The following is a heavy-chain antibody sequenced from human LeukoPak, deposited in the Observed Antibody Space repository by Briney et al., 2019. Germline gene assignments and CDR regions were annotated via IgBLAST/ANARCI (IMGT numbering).Heavy chain of an antibody. J-gene: IGHJ4*02. CDR3: ARGAQWLRYLGS. V-gene: IGHV4-34*01. CDR1: GGSFSGYY. Sequence: SETLSLTCAVYGGSFSGYYWSWIRQPPGKGLEWIGEINHSGSTNYNPSLKSRVTISVDTSKNQFSLKLSSVTAADTAVYYCARGAQWLRYLGSWGQGTLVTASS. CDR2: INHSGST. D-gene: IGHD5-12*01.